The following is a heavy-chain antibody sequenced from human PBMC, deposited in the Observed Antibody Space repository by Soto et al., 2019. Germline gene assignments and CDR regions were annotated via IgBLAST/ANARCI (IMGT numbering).Heavy chain of an antibody. V-gene: IGHV3-7*05. CDR1: GFTFSSYW. CDR3: ARAGRYCTNGVCYNNAFDI. CDR2: IKQDGSEK. J-gene: IGHJ3*02. D-gene: IGHD2-8*01. Sequence: GGSLRLSCAASGFTFSSYWMSWVRQAPGKGLEWVANIKQDGSEKYYVDSVKGRFTISRDNAKNSLYLQMNSLRAEDTAAYYCARAGRYCTNGVCYNNAFDIWGQGTMVTVSS.